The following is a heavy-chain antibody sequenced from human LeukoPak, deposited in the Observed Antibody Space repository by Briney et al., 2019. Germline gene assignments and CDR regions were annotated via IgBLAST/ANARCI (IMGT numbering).Heavy chain of an antibody. J-gene: IGHJ3*02. CDR2: ISGGGGNT. CDR3: GKNRYSGSLSPFDI. CDR1: GFTFSDHY. D-gene: IGHD1-26*01. Sequence: PGGSLRLSCAGSGFTFSDHYIDWVRQAPGKGLEWVSAISGGGGNTYYADSVKGRFTISRDSSKNTLYLQMNSLRAEDTAVYYCGKNRYSGSLSPFDIWGQGTMVTVSS. V-gene: IGHV3-23*01.